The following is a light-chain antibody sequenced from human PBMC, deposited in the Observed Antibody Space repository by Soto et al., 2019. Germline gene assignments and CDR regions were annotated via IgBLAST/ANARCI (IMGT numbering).Light chain of an antibody. V-gene: IGKV3-20*01. Sequence: EIVLTQSPGTLSLSPGERATLSCRASQSVSNSYLAWYQQKPGQAPRLLIYGASSRATGIPDRFSGSGSGTEFTLTISRLEPEDFAVYYCQQYGSSPPTFGPGTKVDIK. CDR3: QQYGSSPPT. CDR2: GAS. J-gene: IGKJ3*01. CDR1: QSVSNSY.